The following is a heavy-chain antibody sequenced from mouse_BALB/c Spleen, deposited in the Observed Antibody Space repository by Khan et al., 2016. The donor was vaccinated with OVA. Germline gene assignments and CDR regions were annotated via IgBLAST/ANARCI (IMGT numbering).Heavy chain of an antibody. V-gene: IGHV1-7*01. Sequence: QVRLQQSGTELAKPGASVKMSCKASGYTFPNFWMYWVKQRPGQGLECIGYIDPTSNYTECSQKFRDKATLTADISSSTAYLQLTSLTSEDSAVYYCAREGTAYWGQGTLVTVSA. CDR2: IDPTSNYT. J-gene: IGHJ3*01. CDR1: GYTFPNFW. CDR3: AREGTAY. D-gene: IGHD3-3*01.